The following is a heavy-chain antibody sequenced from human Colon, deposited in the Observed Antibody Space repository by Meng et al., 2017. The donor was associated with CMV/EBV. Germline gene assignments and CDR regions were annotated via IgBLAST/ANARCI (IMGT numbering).Heavy chain of an antibody. CDR2: IIPIFGTA. V-gene: IGHV1-69*05. CDR3: ARDPGVGYYDFWSGYSGPRYYYGMDV. Sequence: SVKVSCKASGGTFSSYAISWVRQAPGQGLEWMGGIIPIFGTANYAQKFQGRVTITTDESTSTAYMELSSLRSEDTAVHYCARDPGVGYYDFWSGYSGPRYYYGMDVWGQGTTVTVSS. D-gene: IGHD3-3*01. J-gene: IGHJ6*02. CDR1: GGTFSSYA.